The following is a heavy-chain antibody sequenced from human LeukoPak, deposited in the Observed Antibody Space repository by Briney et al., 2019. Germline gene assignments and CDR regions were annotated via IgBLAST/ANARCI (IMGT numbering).Heavy chain of an antibody. CDR3: ARGGPLATIRRYFDY. V-gene: IGHV3-20*04. J-gene: IGHJ4*02. Sequence: GGSLRLSCAASGFTCGGYWVHWVRQAPGKGLEWVSAINWNGGSTGYADSVKGRFTISRDNAKKSLYLQMNSLRAEDTAFYYCARGGPLATIRRYFDYWGQGTLVTVSS. D-gene: IGHD5-24*01. CDR2: INWNGGST. CDR1: GFTCGGYW.